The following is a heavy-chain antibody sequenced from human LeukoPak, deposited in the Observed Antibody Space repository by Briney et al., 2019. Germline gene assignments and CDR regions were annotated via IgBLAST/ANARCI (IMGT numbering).Heavy chain of an antibody. D-gene: IGHD3-10*01. V-gene: IGHV4-30-4*01. CDR3: VRVTSKDGNYYGWGSYLNWFDP. CDR2: IYYSGST. J-gene: IGHJ5*02. Sequence: PSETLSLTCAVYSGSLSGYYWSWIRQPPGKGLEWIGYIYYSGSTYYNPSLKSRVTISVDTSKNQFSLKLSSVPAADTAVHYSVRVTSKDGNYYGWGSYLNWFDPWGQGTLVTVSS. CDR1: SGSLSGYY.